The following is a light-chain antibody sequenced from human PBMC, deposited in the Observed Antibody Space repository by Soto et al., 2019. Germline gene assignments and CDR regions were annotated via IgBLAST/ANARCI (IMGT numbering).Light chain of an antibody. CDR2: ETS. CDR3: QQHNGWPLT. CDR1: QGLTDR. V-gene: IGKV3-15*01. Sequence: EIVLTQSPSTLSVSPGETATLSCRASQGLTDRLAWCQQKPGQTPRLVIYETSTRAAGIPARFSGSGSGTDFTLTISSLQTEDFAVYYCQQHNGWPLTFGGGTKVEIK. J-gene: IGKJ4*01.